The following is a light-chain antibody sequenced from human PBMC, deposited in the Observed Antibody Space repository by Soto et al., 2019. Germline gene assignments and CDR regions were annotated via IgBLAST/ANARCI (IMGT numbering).Light chain of an antibody. Sequence: DIVMTQTPLSSPVTLGQPASISCRSSQSLLDSDGDTYLSWLQQRPGQPPRLLIYKTSSRFSGVPDRFSGSGAGTDFTLKISRVEVEDVGVYYCMQATQFHHTFRQGTKV. V-gene: IGKV2-24*01. CDR3: MQATQFHHT. J-gene: IGKJ2*01. CDR1: QSLLDSDGDTY. CDR2: KTS.